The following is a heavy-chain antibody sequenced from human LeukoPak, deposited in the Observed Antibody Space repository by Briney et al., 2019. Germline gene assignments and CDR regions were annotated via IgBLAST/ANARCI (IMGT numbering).Heavy chain of an antibody. CDR1: GGSISSSSYY. D-gene: IGHD4-17*01. Sequence: SETLSLTCTVSGGSISSSSYYWGWIRQPPGKGLEWIGSIYYSGSTYYNPSLKSRVTISVDTSKNQFSLKLSSVTAADTAVYYCARGYGDYVGNFDCWGQGTLVTVSS. CDR2: IYYSGST. CDR3: ARGYGDYVGNFDC. J-gene: IGHJ4*02. V-gene: IGHV4-39*07.